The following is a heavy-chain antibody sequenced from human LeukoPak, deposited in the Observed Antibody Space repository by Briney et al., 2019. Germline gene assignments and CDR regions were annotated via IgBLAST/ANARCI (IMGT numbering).Heavy chain of an antibody. CDR3: ARGAIFGVDYYYYYYMDV. CDR2: IIPIFGTA. D-gene: IGHD3-3*01. J-gene: IGHJ6*03. Sequence: GASVKVSCKASGGTFSSYAISWVRRAPGQGLEWMGGIIPIFGTANYAQKFQGRVTITTDESTSTAYMELSSLRSEDTAVYYCARGAIFGVDYYYYYYMDVWGKGTTVTVSS. V-gene: IGHV1-69*05. CDR1: GGTFSSYA.